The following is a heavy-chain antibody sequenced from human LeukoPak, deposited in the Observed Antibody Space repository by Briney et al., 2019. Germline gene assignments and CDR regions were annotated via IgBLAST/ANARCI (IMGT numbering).Heavy chain of an antibody. CDR2: INHSGGST. CDR3: ARVYCSSTSCLPFDAFDI. CDR1: GYTFTSYY. D-gene: IGHD2-2*01. V-gene: IGHV1-46*01. Sequence: GASVTVSCKASGYTFTSYYMHWVRQAPGQGLEWMGIINHSGGSTSYAQKFQGRVTMTRDTSTSTVYMELSSLRSEDTAVYYCARVYCSSTSCLPFDAFDIWGQGTMVTVSS. J-gene: IGHJ3*02.